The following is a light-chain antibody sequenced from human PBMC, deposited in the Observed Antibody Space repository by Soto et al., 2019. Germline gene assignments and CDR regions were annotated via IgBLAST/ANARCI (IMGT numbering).Light chain of an antibody. Sequence: ESVLTQSPGTLYLSPGERATLSCRASQSVSSSYLAWYQQKPGQAPRLLIYGASSRATGIPDRFSGSGSGTDFTLIISRLEPEDFAVYYCQQYGSSPRTFGQGTKVEIK. CDR1: QSVSSSY. CDR3: QQYGSSPRT. V-gene: IGKV3-20*01. J-gene: IGKJ1*01. CDR2: GAS.